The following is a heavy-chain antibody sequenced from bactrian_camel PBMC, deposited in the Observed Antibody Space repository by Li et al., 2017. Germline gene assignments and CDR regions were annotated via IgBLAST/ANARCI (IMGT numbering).Heavy chain of an antibody. CDR1: GYTSGSPY. Sequence: HVQLVESGGNSVQAGGSLRLSCAASGYTSGSPYCMAWFRRGFGKERDFVLAIDTDGTTKYADSVEGRFTISKDNAKNILYLQMNSLKPEDTAMYYCAADDSYYSDYDDQVKLCYASSGGYNYWGQGTQVTVS. D-gene: IGHD4*01. J-gene: IGHJ4*01. CDR3: AADDSYYSDYDDQVKLCYASSGGYNY. CDR2: IDTDGTT. V-gene: IGHV3S53*01.